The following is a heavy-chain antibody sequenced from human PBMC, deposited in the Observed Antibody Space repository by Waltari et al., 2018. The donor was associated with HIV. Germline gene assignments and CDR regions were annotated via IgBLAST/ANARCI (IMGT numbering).Heavy chain of an antibody. CDR1: GDSVSRNGGA. D-gene: IGHD5-12*01. V-gene: IGHV6-1*01. Sequence: VQLQQSGPGLVKASQTLSLTCAISGDSVSRNGGAWNWIRQSPSRGLEWLGRTYYTSKWFYDYAVSVKSRITINPDTSKNHFSLQLNSVTLEDTAVYFCARGWLRDYFDYWGQGTPVTVSS. CDR3: ARGWLRDYFDY. J-gene: IGHJ4*02. CDR2: TYYTSKWFY.